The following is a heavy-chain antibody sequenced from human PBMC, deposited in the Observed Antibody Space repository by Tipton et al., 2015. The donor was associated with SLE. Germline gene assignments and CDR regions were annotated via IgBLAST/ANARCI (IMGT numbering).Heavy chain of an antibody. D-gene: IGHD4-23*01. J-gene: IGHJ4*02. CDR3: ARDTDYGGNYFDY. CDR1: GYSMSNGYY. CDR2: VFHNGNT. V-gene: IGHV4-38-2*02. Sequence: TLSLTCIVSGYSMSNGYYWGWIRQPPGKGLEYIGSVFHNGNTYYNPSLRSRVTISVDTSKNQFSLKLSSVTAADTALYYCARDTDYGGNYFDYWGQGTLVTVSS.